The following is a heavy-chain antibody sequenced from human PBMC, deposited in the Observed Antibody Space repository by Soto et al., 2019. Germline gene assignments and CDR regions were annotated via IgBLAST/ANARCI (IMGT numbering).Heavy chain of an antibody. J-gene: IGHJ4*02. CDR1: GFTFSSYA. CDR3: ARDFKAAAVWWVFDY. CDR2: ISYDGSNK. V-gene: IGHV3-30-3*01. D-gene: IGHD6-13*01. Sequence: GGSLRLSCAASGFTFSSYAMHWVRQAPGKGLEWVAVISYDGSNKYYADSVKGRFTISRDNSKNTLYLQMNSLRAEDTAVYYCARDFKAAAVWWVFDYWGQGTLVTVSS.